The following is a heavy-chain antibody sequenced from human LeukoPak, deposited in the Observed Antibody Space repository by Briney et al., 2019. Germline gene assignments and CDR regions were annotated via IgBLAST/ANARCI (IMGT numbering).Heavy chain of an antibody. D-gene: IGHD3-16*01. Sequence: SETLSLTFTVSGGSISSYFWSWIRQPPGKGPEWIGYISYSGSTNYNPSLKSRVTISVDTSKNQFSLKLSSVTAADTAVYYCARGGTYALAWGQGTLVTVSS. CDR3: ARGGTYALA. V-gene: IGHV4-59*01. CDR1: GGSISSYF. J-gene: IGHJ5*02. CDR2: ISYSGST.